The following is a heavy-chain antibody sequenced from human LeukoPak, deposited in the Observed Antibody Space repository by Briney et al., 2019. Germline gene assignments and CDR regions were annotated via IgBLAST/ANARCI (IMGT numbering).Heavy chain of an antibody. CDR2: ISGSGGST. CDR3: AKDVCGWTPCYFDY. V-gene: IGHV3-23*01. CDR1: GFTFSSYA. Sequence: GGSLRLSCAASGFTFSSYAMSWVRQAPGKGLECVSDISGSGGSTYYADSVKGRFTISRDNSKNTLYLQMNSLRAEDTAVYYCAKDVCGWTPCYFDYWGQGTLVTVSS. D-gene: IGHD5-12*01. J-gene: IGHJ4*02.